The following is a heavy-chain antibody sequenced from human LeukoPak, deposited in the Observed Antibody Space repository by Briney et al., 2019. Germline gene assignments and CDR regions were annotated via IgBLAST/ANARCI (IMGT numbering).Heavy chain of an antibody. CDR2: ISYDGSNK. CDR1: GFTFSSYA. J-gene: IGHJ4*02. V-gene: IGHV3-30*04. Sequence: GGSLRLSCAASGFTFSSYAMHWVRQAPGKGLEWVAVISYDGSNKYYADSVKGRFTISRDNSKNTLYLQMNSLRAEDTAVYYCARDLKWELLYSLCMDYWGQGTLVTVSS. CDR3: ARDLKWELLYSLCMDY. D-gene: IGHD1-26*01.